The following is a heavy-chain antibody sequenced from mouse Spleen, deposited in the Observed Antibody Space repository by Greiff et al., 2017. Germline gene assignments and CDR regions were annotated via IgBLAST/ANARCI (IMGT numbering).Heavy chain of an antibody. CDR1: GYSFTGYY. CDR2: INPSTGGT. Sequence: VQLQQSGPELVKPGASVKISCKASGYSFTGYYMNWVKQSPEKSLEWIGEINPSTGGTTYNQKFKAKATLTVDKSSSTAYMQLKSLTSEDSAVYYCARRDSYWYFDVWGAGTTVTVSS. J-gene: IGHJ1*01. V-gene: IGHV1-42*01. CDR3: ARRDSYWYFDV.